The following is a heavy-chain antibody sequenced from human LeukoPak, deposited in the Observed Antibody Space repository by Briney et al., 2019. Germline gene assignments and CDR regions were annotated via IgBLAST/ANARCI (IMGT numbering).Heavy chain of an antibody. V-gene: IGHV4-59*01. CDR3: TRGNAN. CDR1: GGSINSYY. Sequence: SETLSLTCTVSGGSINSYYWSRIRQPPGKGLEWIGYISYSGSTNYNPSLKSRVTISVDTSKNQFFLKLSSVTAADTALYYCTRGNANWGQGTLVTVSS. CDR2: ISYSGST. J-gene: IGHJ4*02.